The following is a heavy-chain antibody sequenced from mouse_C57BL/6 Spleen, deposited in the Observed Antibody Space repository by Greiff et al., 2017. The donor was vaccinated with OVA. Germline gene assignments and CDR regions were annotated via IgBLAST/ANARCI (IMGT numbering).Heavy chain of an antibody. CDR1: GYTFTSYW. Sequence: QVQLQQSGAELAKPGASVKLSCKASGYTFTSYWMHWVKQRPGQGLEWIGYINPSSGYTKYNQKFKDKATLTADKSSSTAYMQLSSLTYEDSAVYYCARTLSTVGVGFDYWGQGTTLTVSS. V-gene: IGHV1-7*01. CDR2: INPSSGYT. CDR3: ARTLSTVGVGFDY. J-gene: IGHJ2*01. D-gene: IGHD1-1*01.